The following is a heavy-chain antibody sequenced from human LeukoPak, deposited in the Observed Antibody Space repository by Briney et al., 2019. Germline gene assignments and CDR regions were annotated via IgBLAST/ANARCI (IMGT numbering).Heavy chain of an antibody. J-gene: IGHJ6*03. Sequence: SETLSLTCTVSGGSISSYYWSWIRQPPGKGLEWIGYMLDTVTTKDNPSLKSRFTLSADTSKNQFSLKLSSVTAADTAVYYCARPPYYDFWSGYYYYYYMDVWGKGTTVTVSS. CDR2: MLDTVTT. CDR3: ARPPYYDFWSGYYYYYYMDV. V-gene: IGHV4-59*12. CDR1: GGSISSYY. D-gene: IGHD3-3*01.